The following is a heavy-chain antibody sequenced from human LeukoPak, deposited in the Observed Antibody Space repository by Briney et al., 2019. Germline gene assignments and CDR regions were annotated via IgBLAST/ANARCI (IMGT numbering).Heavy chain of an antibody. CDR3: AKVVYGDYYMDV. D-gene: IGHD4-17*01. V-gene: IGHV3-30*02. CDR2: IRDDGGNK. CDR1: GFTFSTYG. Sequence: GGSLRLSCAASGFTFSTYGMHWVRQAPGKGLAWVAFIRDDGGNKNYAASVKGRYTISRDSSKNTLYLQMTSLRAEDTIAFSWAKVVYGDYYMDVGGKGTTVTVS. J-gene: IGHJ6*03.